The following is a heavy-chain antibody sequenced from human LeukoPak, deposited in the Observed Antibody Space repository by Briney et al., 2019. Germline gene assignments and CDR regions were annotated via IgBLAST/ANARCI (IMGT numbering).Heavy chain of an antibody. CDR3: ARASSIVGATSYFQH. CDR1: GFTFSSHW. Sequence: GGSLRLSCAASGFTFSSHWMSWVRQAPGKGLEWVANIKQDGSEKYYVDSVKGRFTISRDNAKNSLYLQMNSLRAEDTAVYYCARASSIVGATSYFQHWGQGTLVTVSS. CDR2: IKQDGSEK. V-gene: IGHV3-7*01. J-gene: IGHJ1*01. D-gene: IGHD1-26*01.